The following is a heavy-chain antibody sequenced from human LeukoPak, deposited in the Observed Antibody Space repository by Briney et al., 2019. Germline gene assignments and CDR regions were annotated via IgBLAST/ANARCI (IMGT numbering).Heavy chain of an antibody. Sequence: TGGSLRLSCAASGFTFSSYAMHWVRQAPGKGLEWVAVISYDGSNKYYADSVKGRFTISRDNSKNTLYLQMNSLRAEDTAVYYCARGATPYYFDYWGQGTLVTVSS. CDR1: GFTFSSYA. D-gene: IGHD5-12*01. V-gene: IGHV3-30*14. J-gene: IGHJ4*02. CDR3: ARGATPYYFDY. CDR2: ISYDGSNK.